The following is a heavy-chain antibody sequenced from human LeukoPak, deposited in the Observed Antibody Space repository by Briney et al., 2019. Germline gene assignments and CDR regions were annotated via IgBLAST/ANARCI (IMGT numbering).Heavy chain of an antibody. J-gene: IGHJ1*01. CDR3: AITVDCRATTDCYSYFHH. CDR2: ISTDGTYT. CDR1: GFTFSSYW. V-gene: IGHV3-74*03. D-gene: IGHD2-21*02. Sequence: GGSLRLSCAASGFTFSSYWMHWVRQAPGKGLIWVSRISTDGTYTEYADSVKGRFTISRDNAKDTLYLQVNSLRAEDTAVYYCAITVDCRATTDCYSYFHHWGQGTLVTVSS.